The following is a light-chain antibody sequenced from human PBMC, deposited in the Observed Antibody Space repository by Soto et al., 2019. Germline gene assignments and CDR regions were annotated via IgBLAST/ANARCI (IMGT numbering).Light chain of an antibody. CDR1: SGHSSYI. V-gene: IGLV4-60*03. CDR2: LEGSGSY. J-gene: IGLJ3*02. Sequence: QLVLTQSSSASASLGSSVKLTCTLSSGHSSYIIAWHQQQPGKAPRYLMKLEGSGSYNKGSGVPDRFSGSSSGADRYLTISNLQSEDEADYYCETWDSNISLVFGGGTKVTVL. CDR3: ETWDSNISLV.